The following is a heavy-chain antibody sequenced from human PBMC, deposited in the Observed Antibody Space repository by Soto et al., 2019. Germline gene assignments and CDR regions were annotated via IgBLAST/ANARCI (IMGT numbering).Heavy chain of an antibody. Sequence: QVQLVQSGAEVKKPGASVKVSCKASGYTFTSYDINWVRQATGQGLEWMGWMNPNSGNTGYAQKFQGRVTMPRTTSISTAYMELSSLRSEDTAVYYCARGINYYDSGDEAFEIWGQGTMVTVSS. CDR1: GYTFTSYD. J-gene: IGHJ3*02. D-gene: IGHD3-10*01. CDR3: ARGINYYDSGDEAFEI. CDR2: MNPNSGNT. V-gene: IGHV1-8*01.